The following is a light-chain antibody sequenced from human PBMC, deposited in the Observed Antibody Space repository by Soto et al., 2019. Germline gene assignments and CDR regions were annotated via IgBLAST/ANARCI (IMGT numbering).Light chain of an antibody. CDR2: EVT. Sequence: QSALTQPASVSGSPGQSIAISCTGSSSDIGIYKYVSWYQQHPGKVPKLIIYEVTNRPSGVSNRFSGSKSGNTASLTISGLQAEDEADYYCNSYTTSSTRVFGPGTKVTVL. J-gene: IGLJ1*01. CDR1: SSDIGIYKY. CDR3: NSYTTSSTRV. V-gene: IGLV2-14*01.